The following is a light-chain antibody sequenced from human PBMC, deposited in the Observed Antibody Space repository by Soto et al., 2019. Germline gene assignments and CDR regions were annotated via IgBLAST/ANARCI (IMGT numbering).Light chain of an antibody. CDR1: QSVLYTSTNENY. V-gene: IGKV4-1*01. J-gene: IGKJ2*01. Sequence: DIVMTQSPDSLAVSLGERATINCKSSQSVLYTSTNENYVAWYQQKPGQPPKLLMYWTSSLESGVPDRFSGTGSGTDFTLPITNVQAEDVAVYYCQQFYLTPYTFGQGTKLEIK. CDR2: WTS. CDR3: QQFYLTPYT.